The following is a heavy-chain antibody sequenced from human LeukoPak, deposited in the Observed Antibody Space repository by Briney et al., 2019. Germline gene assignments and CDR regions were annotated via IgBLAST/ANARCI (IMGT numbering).Heavy chain of an antibody. V-gene: IGHV1-24*01. CDR2: FDPEDGET. J-gene: IGHJ5*02. CDR3: ARVAAAGTTNWFDP. CDR1: GYTLTELS. D-gene: IGHD6-13*01. Sequence: SVKVSCKVSGYTLTELSMHWVRQAPGKGLEWMGGFDPEDGETIYAQKFQGRVTMTRDTSTSTVYMELSSLRSEDTAVYYCARVAAAGTTNWFDPWGQGTLVTVSS.